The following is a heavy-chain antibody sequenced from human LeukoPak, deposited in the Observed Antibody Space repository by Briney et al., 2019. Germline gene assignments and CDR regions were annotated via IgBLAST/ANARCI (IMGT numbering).Heavy chain of an antibody. J-gene: IGHJ4*02. CDR1: GFTFSSYA. CDR3: AKDQRGSWIQLWDY. D-gene: IGHD5-18*01. Sequence: PGGSLSLSCAASGFTFSSYAMSWVRQAPGKGLEWVSGISSSGGRTYYADSVKGRFTISRDNSKNTLYLQMNSLRAEDTAVYYCAKDQRGSWIQLWDYWGQGTLVTVSS. V-gene: IGHV3-23*01. CDR2: ISSSGGRT.